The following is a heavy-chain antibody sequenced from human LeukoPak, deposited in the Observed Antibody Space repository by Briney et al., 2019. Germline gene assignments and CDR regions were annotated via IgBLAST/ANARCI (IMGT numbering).Heavy chain of an antibody. J-gene: IGHJ4*02. Sequence: PSETLSLTCAVYGGSFSGYYWSWIRQPPGKGLEWIGEINHSGSTNYNPSLKSRGTISVDTSKNQFSPKLSSVTAADTAVYYCAIRRGYSYGYGPWGQGTLVTVSS. CDR1: GGSFSGYY. CDR2: INHSGST. CDR3: AIRRGYSYGYGP. V-gene: IGHV4-34*01. D-gene: IGHD5-18*01.